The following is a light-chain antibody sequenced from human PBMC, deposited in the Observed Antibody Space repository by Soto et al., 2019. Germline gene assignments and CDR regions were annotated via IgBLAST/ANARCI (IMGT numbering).Light chain of an antibody. CDR3: QQRNMWPIT. J-gene: IGKJ5*01. CDR1: QSFRGL. CDR2: DAY. Sequence: VVWTQSPVTLSLSPWERATLSCRASQSFRGLLAWYQQKPGQAPRLLIYDAYNRATGIPPRFSGSGSGTDFTLTISSLEPEDSAVYYCQQRNMWPITFGQGTRLEIK. V-gene: IGKV3-11*01.